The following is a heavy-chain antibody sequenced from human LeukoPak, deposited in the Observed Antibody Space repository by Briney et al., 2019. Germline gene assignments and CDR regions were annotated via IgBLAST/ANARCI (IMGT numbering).Heavy chain of an antibody. Sequence: GGFLRPSSASAEFTVSSNYMSWVRLARGRGVEWGSVFHSGGGNTFYPPSVKGKFTISRDTSRNTLYLQMNSLRAADTAVYYCAREPHYYDSGGYYSLHYFDYWGQGTLVTVPS. J-gene: IGHJ4*02. V-gene: IGHV3-66*01. CDR2: FHSGGGNT. CDR1: EFTVSSNY. CDR3: AREPHYYDSGGYYSLHYFDY. D-gene: IGHD3-22*01.